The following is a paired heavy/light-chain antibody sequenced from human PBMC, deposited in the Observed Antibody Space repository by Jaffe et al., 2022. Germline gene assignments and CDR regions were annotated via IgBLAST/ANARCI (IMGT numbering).Light chain of an antibody. Sequence: QSVLTQPPSVSGAPGQRVTISCTGSSSNIGAGYDVHWYQQLPGTAPKLLIYGNSNRPSGVPDRFSGSKSGTSASLAITGLQAEDEADYYCQSYDSSLSGLVVFGGGTKLTVL. V-gene: IGLV1-40*01. CDR2: GNS. CDR3: QSYDSSLSGLVV. CDR1: SSNIGAGYD. J-gene: IGLJ2*01.
Heavy chain of an antibody. J-gene: IGHJ4*02. V-gene: IGHV3-74*01. Sequence: EVQLVESGGGLVQPGGSLRLSCAASGFTFSSYWMHWVRQAPGKGLVWVSRINSDGSSTSYADSVKGRFTISRDNAKNTLYLQMNSLRAEDTAVYYCARAREYYDILTGYYLNYFDYWGQGTLVTVSS. CDR1: GFTFSSYW. CDR3: ARAREYYDILTGYYLNYFDY. D-gene: IGHD3-9*01. CDR2: INSDGSST.